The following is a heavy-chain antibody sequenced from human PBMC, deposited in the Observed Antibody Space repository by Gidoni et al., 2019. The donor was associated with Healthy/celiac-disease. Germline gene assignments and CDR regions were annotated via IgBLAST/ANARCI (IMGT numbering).Heavy chain of an antibody. Sequence: QLQLQESGPGLVKPSETLSLPCTVSGGSISSSSYYWGWIRQPPGKGLEWIGSIYYSGSTYYNPSLKSRVTISVDTSKNQFSLKLSSVTAADTAVYYCARRFYYYGYFDYWGQGTLVTVSS. CDR1: GGSISSSSYY. J-gene: IGHJ4*02. D-gene: IGHD3-22*01. CDR3: ARRFYYYGYFDY. CDR2: IYYSGST. V-gene: IGHV4-39*01.